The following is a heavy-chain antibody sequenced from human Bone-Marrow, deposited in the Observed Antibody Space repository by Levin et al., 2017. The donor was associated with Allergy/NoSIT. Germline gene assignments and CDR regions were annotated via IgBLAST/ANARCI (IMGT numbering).Heavy chain of an antibody. CDR1: GFTFSSYA. CDR2: ISGSGITT. Sequence: GGSLRLSCAASGFTFSSYAIHWVRQAPGKGLEWVSSISGSGITTYYADSVKGRFTISRDNSKNTVYLQMSSLRAEDTAVYYCAKEGNYYDSSGNYFYYFDYWGQGTLVTVSS. J-gene: IGHJ4*02. CDR3: AKEGNYYDSSGNYFYYFDY. D-gene: IGHD3-22*01. V-gene: IGHV3-23*01.